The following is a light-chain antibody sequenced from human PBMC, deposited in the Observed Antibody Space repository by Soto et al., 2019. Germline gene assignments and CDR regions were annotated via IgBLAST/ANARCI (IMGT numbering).Light chain of an antibody. CDR2: DTS. CDR1: TGAVTSNHH. J-gene: IGLJ2*01. CDR3: LLSYNAALV. Sequence: QAVVTQEPSLTVSPGGTVTLTCGSSTGAVTSNHHPYWFQQKAGQAPRTLIYDTSNKHSWTPARFSGSLLGDKAALTLSGAQPEDEAQYYCLLSYNAALVFGGGTKVTVL. V-gene: IGLV7-46*01.